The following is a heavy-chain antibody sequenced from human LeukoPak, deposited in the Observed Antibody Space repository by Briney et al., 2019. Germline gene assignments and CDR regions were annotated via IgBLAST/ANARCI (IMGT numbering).Heavy chain of an antibody. D-gene: IGHD6-19*01. Sequence: GGSLRLSCAASGFTFSSCWMHWVRQAPGKGLLWVSRINSDGSTTNYADSVKGRFSRDNAKNTLYLQMNSLRADDTAVYYCARSRWLDAFDYWGQGTLVTVSS. J-gene: IGHJ4*02. CDR2: INSDGSTT. V-gene: IGHV3-74*01. CDR3: ARSRWLDAFDY. CDR1: GFTFSSCW.